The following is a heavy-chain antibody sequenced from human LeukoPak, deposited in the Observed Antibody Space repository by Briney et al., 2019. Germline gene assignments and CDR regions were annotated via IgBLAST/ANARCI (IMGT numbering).Heavy chain of an antibody. J-gene: IGHJ4*02. Sequence: GGSLRLSCAASGFTFSSYAMNWVRQAPGKGLEWVSSISGSGDSTYSVDSVKGRFTISRDISKNTLYLQMNSLRAEDTALYYCAKERGYSGSSLDYWGQGTLLTVSS. D-gene: IGHD1-26*01. V-gene: IGHV3-23*01. CDR2: ISGSGDST. CDR1: GFTFSSYA. CDR3: AKERGYSGSSLDY.